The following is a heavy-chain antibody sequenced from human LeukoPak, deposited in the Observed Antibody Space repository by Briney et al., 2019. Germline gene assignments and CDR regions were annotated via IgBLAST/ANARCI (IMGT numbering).Heavy chain of an antibody. J-gene: IGHJ5*02. D-gene: IGHD3-22*01. Sequence: GGSLRLSCAASGLTFSDYYMSWIRQAPGKGLEWVSYISSRGSTIYYADSVKGRFTISRDNAKNSLYLQMNSLRAEDTAVYYCARVGVYYYDSSGYSNWFDPWGQGTLVTVSS. CDR2: ISSRGSTI. V-gene: IGHV3-11*04. CDR3: ARVGVYYYDSSGYSNWFDP. CDR1: GLTFSDYY.